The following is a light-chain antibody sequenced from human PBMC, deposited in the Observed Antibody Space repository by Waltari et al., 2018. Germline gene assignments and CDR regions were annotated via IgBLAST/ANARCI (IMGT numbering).Light chain of an antibody. J-gene: IGKJ5*01. CDR2: GAS. V-gene: IGKV3-15*01. CDR3: QQYNNSLIT. Sequence: EIVMTQSPATLYVSPGERATLSCRASQSVSSNLAWYQQKPVQAPRLLIYGASTRATGIPARFSGSGSGTEFTLTISSMQSEDFAVYYCQQYNNSLITFGQGTRLEIK. CDR1: QSVSSN.